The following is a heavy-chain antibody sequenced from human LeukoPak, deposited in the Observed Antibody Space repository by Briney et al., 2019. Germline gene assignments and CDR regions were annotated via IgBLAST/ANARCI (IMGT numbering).Heavy chain of an antibody. CDR3: VSRHYPLTA. V-gene: IGHV3-48*03. D-gene: IGHD2-8*02. CDR1: GFTFSDHE. CDR2: ISFSGDSI. J-gene: IGHJ5*02. Sequence: QPGGSLRLSCAASGFTFSDHEMSWVRQAPGKGLEWVSDISFSGDSIFYAGSVKGRFTISRDNAKHLLFLQMTGLRVDDTAIYFCVSRHYPLTAWGQETQVIASS.